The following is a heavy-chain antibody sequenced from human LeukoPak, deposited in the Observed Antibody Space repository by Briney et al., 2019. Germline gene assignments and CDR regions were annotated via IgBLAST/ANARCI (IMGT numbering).Heavy chain of an antibody. CDR1: GFEFGDYV. Sequence: GGSLRLSCAASGFEFGDYVMSWVRQAPGKGLEWVSTIGGSGTTTQYADSVKGRFTISRESSKNTLYLQMNRLRAEDTAVYYCAKTERFDPWGQGTLVTVSS. CDR3: AKTERFDP. D-gene: IGHD1-1*01. J-gene: IGHJ5*02. CDR2: IGGSGTTT. V-gene: IGHV3-23*01.